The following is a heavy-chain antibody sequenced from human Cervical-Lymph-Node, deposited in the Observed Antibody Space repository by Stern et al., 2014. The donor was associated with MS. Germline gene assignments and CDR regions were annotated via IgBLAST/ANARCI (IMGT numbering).Heavy chain of an antibody. Sequence: QLVQSGAEVKKPGSSVKVSCQTSGGTFNTFAIGWVRPAPGQGLEWMGGITPLFDATNYAQKFQGRLTITADESTRTVYMELSSLRFDDTAMYYCARGDSEAPIYYFDYWGQGTLVTVSS. V-gene: IGHV1-69*01. J-gene: IGHJ4*02. CDR2: ITPLFDAT. CDR1: GGTFNTFA. D-gene: IGHD2-21*01. CDR3: ARGDSEAPIYYFDY.